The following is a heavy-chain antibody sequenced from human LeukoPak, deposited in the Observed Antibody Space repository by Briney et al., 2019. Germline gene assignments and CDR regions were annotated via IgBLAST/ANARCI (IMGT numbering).Heavy chain of an antibody. V-gene: IGHV3-30*04. D-gene: IGHD2-8*01. CDR2: ISDDGRHN. Sequence: GGSLRLSCAASGFTFSTYAMNWVRQAPGKGLEWVAVISDDGRHNYYADSVKGRFTISRDNSKSTLYLQMNSLRDDDSAVYFCARVYLERLTAGYFDHWGQGTQVIVS. CDR1: GFTFSTYA. J-gene: IGHJ4*02. CDR3: ARVYLERLTAGYFDH.